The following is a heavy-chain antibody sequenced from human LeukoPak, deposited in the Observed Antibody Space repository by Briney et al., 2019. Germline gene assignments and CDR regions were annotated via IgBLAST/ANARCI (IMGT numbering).Heavy chain of an antibody. CDR1: GFTFSNYD. V-gene: IGHV3-30*18. J-gene: IGHJ6*02. CDR3: AKARSPYYDFWSGWYVMDV. CDR2: ISYDGSNK. Sequence: PGGSLRLSCAAPGFTFSNYDMHWVRQAPGKGLEWVAIISYDGSNKYYADSVKGRFTISRDNSKNTLYLQMNSLRAEDTAVYYCAKARSPYYDFWSGWYVMDVWGQGTTVTVSS. D-gene: IGHD3-3*01.